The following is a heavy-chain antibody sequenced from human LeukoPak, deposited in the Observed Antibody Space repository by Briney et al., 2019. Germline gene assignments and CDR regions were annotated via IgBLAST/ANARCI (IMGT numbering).Heavy chain of an antibody. V-gene: IGHV4-4*07. CDR1: GGSISGYY. J-gene: IGHJ6*02. Sequence: SETLSLTCTVSGGSISGYYWNWIRQPAGKGLEWIGRIYTSGSTNYNPSLKSRVTMSVDTSKNQFSLKLSSVTAADTAVYYCAREVGAAAGPHYYYYGTDVWGQGTTVTVSS. CDR3: AREVGAAAGPHYYYYGTDV. D-gene: IGHD6-13*01. CDR2: IYTSGST.